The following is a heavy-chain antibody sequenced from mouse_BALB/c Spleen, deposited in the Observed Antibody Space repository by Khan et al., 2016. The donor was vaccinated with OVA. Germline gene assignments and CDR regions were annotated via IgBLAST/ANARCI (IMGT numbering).Heavy chain of an antibody. V-gene: IGHV5-4*02. Sequence: EVELVESGGGVVKPGGSLKLSCAASGFTFSDYYMYWVRQTPEKRLEWVATISDGGSYTYYPDSVKGRFTISRDDAKNNLYLQMSSLKSEDTAIYYCERGDYGDPFSYWGQGTLVTVSA. J-gene: IGHJ3*01. D-gene: IGHD2-13*01. CDR1: GFTFSDYY. CDR3: ERGDYGDPFSY. CDR2: ISDGGSYT.